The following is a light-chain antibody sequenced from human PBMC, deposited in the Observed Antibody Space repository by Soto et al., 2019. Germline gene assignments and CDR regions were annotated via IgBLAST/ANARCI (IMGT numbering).Light chain of an antibody. Sequence: QSVRTQPPSASGSPGQTATISCTGTSSDVAGYNYVSRYEQHPGNAPKLLIYEVTKRPSGVPYRFSGSKSGNTAALSGSGVQSEDEADYYCSTYAGGYNEVFRTGTNVTVL. CDR1: SSDVAGYNY. V-gene: IGLV2-8*01. J-gene: IGLJ1*01. CDR3: STYAGGYNEV. CDR2: EVT.